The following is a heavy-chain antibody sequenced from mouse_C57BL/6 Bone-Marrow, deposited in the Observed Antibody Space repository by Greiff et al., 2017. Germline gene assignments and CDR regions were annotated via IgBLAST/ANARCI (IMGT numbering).Heavy chain of an antibody. CDR1: GYTFTSYW. D-gene: IGHD1-1*01. J-gene: IGHJ2*01. CDR3: ARGTTVVATDY. CDR2: IYPGSGST. Sequence: VQLQQPGAELVKPGASVKMSCKASGYTFTSYWITWVKQRPGQGLEWIGDIYPGSGSTNYNEKFKRKATLTVDTSSSTAYMQLSSLTSEDSAVYYCARGTTVVATDYWGQGTTLTVSS. V-gene: IGHV1-55*01.